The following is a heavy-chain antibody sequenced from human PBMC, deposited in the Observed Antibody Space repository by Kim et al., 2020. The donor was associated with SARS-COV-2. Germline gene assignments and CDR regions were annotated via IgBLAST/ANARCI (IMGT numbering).Heavy chain of an antibody. CDR1: GFTVSSNY. Sequence: GGSLRLSCAASGFTVSSNYMSWVRQAPGKGLEWVSVIYSGGSTYYADSVKGRFTISRDNSKNTLYLQMNSLRAEDTAVYYCARDRGYFDWLLSHYYYYGMDVWGQGTTVTVSS. CDR3: ARDRGYFDWLLSHYYYYGMDV. J-gene: IGHJ6*02. V-gene: IGHV3-53*01. CDR2: IYSGGST. D-gene: IGHD3-9*01.